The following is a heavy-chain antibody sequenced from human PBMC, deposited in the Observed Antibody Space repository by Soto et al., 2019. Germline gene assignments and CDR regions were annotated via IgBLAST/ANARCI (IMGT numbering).Heavy chain of an antibody. CDR3: ARLVGSTYFYSGMDV. CDR1: GASISSGGYY. Sequence: QVQLQESGPGLVKPSQTLSLTCTVSGASISSGGYYWTWIRQHPGKGLECIGFIYYSGSTYYNPSLESRITLSVDTSKNQFSLNLNSVTAADTAVYYCARLVGSTYFYSGMDVW. V-gene: IGHV4-31*03. D-gene: IGHD1-26*01. J-gene: IGHJ6*01. CDR2: IYYSGST.